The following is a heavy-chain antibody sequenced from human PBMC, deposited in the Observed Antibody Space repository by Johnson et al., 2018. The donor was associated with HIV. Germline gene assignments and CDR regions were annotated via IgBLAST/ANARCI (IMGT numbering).Heavy chain of an antibody. CDR1: GFTFDDYG. CDR2: ISWNGGSI. Sequence: VQLVESGGGVVRPGGSLRLSCAASGFTFDDYGMHWVRQAPGKGLEWVSGISWNGGSIGYADSVTGRFNISRDNSKNTLYLQMNSLRAEDTAVYYCAKVGSGWYDPHDAFDIWGQGTMVTVSS. V-gene: IGHV3-20*04. CDR3: AKVGSGWYDPHDAFDI. D-gene: IGHD6-19*01. J-gene: IGHJ3*02.